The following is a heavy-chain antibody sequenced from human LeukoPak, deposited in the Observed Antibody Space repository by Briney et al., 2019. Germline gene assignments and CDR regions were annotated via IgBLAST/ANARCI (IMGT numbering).Heavy chain of an antibody. CDR3: ARAFPQGWGDYGYYYYMDV. D-gene: IGHD4-17*01. CDR2: ISSSGSTI. CDR1: GFTFSSYE. V-gene: IGHV3-48*03. Sequence: GGSLILSCAASGFTFSSYEMNWVRQAPGKGLEWVSYISSSGSTIYYADSVKGRFTISRDNAKNSLYLQMNSLRAEDTAVYYCARAFPQGWGDYGYYYYMDVWGKGTTVTVSS. J-gene: IGHJ6*03.